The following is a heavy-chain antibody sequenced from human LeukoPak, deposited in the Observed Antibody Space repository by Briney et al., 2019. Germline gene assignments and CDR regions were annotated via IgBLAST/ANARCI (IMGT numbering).Heavy chain of an antibody. CDR3: AKAEVAATLLGLFDY. Sequence: PGGSLRLSCAASGFTFSSYWMHWVRQAPGKGLVWASRINSDGTSTTYADSVESRFTFSRDNAKNTVYLQMNSLRAEDTAVYYCAKAEVAATLLGLFDYWGQGTLVTVSS. D-gene: IGHD2-15*01. CDR2: INSDGTST. J-gene: IGHJ4*02. V-gene: IGHV3-74*01. CDR1: GFTFSSYW.